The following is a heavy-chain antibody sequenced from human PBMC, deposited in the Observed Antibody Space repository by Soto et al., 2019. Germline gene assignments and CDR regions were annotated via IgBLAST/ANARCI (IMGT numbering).Heavy chain of an antibody. CDR1: GFTFSSYG. Sequence: PGGSLRLSCAASGFTFSSYGMHWVRQAPGKGLEWVAVISYDGSNKYYADSVKGRFTISRDNSKNTLYLQMNSLRAEDTAVYYCAKDGSYGYDYFDYWGQGTLVTAPQ. D-gene: IGHD5-18*01. V-gene: IGHV3-30*18. J-gene: IGHJ4*02. CDR3: AKDGSYGYDYFDY. CDR2: ISYDGSNK.